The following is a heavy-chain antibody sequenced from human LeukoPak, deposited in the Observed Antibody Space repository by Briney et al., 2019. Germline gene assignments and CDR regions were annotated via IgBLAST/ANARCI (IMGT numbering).Heavy chain of an antibody. CDR2: INAGNGNT. J-gene: IGHJ5*02. D-gene: IGHD3-10*01. CDR1: GYTFTTYA. V-gene: IGHV1-3*03. Sequence: ASVKVSCKASGYTFTTYAIHWVRQAPGQRLEWMGWINAGNGNTKYSQEFQGRVSITRDTSASTVYMELSSLRSEDMAVYYCARSPMVRGVIIHNWFDPWGQGTLVTVSS. CDR3: ARSPMVRGVIIHNWFDP.